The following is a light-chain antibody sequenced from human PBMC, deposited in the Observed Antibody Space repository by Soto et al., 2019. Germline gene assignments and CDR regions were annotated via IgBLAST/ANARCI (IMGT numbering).Light chain of an antibody. CDR2: DAS. J-gene: IGKJ2*01. CDR3: QQRSGWYT. Sequence: DIVLTQSPATLSLSPGERATLACGASQSVSTYLAWYQQRPGQAPRLLIYDASNRATGIPARFSGSGSGTEFNLTISSLEPEDFAIYYCQQRSGWYTFGQGTKVDI. V-gene: IGKV3-11*01. CDR1: QSVSTY.